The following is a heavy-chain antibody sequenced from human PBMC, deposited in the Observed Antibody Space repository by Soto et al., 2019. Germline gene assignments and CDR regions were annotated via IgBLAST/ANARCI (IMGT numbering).Heavy chain of an antibody. Sequence: SETLSLTCTVSGGSISSYYWSWIRQPPGKGLEWIGYIYYSGSTNYNPSLKSRVTISVDTSKNQFSLKLSSVTAADTAVYYCARGGAYYDFWSGPGGPFDPWGQGTLVTVSS. D-gene: IGHD3-3*01. CDR1: GGSISSYY. CDR3: ARGGAYYDFWSGPGGPFDP. V-gene: IGHV4-59*01. CDR2: IYYSGST. J-gene: IGHJ5*02.